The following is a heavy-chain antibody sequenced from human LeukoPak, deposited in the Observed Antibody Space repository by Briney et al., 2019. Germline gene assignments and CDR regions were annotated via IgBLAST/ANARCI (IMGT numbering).Heavy chain of an antibody. CDR1: GGTFSSYA. CDR2: IIPIFGTA. CDR3: QYYDILTGYFRLDY. D-gene: IGHD3-9*01. V-gene: IGHV1-69*13. Sequence: SVKVSCKASGGTFSSYAISWVRQAPGQGLEWMGGIIPIFGTANYAQKFQGRVTITADESTSTAYMELSSLRSEDTAVYYCQYYDILTGYFRLDYWGQGTLVTVSS. J-gene: IGHJ4*02.